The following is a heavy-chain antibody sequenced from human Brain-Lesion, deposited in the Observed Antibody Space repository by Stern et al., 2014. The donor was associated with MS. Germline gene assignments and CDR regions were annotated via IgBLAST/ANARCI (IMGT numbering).Heavy chain of an antibody. V-gene: IGHV1-2*04. D-gene: IGHD3-22*01. Sequence: QVQLVESGAEVKKPGASVKVSCKASGYTFTGYYMHWVRQAPGQGLEWMGWINPKSRGTNYAQKFQGWVTMTRDTSINTAYMELSRLRSDDTAVYYCATYYYDATGYNDFWGQGTLVTVSS. CDR1: GYTFTGYY. CDR2: INPKSRGT. J-gene: IGHJ4*02. CDR3: ATYYYDATGYNDF.